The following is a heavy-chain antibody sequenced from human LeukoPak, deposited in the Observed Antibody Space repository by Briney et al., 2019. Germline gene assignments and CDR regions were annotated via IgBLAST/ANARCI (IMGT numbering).Heavy chain of an antibody. V-gene: IGHV4-59*01. J-gene: IGHJ5*02. Sequence: SETLSLTCTVSGGSISTYYWSWIRQPPGKGLEWIGYIYYSGSTNYNPSLKSRVSISVDTSKNQFSLKLSSVTAADTAVYYCARVVSSVIVVEEWFDPWGQGTLVTVSS. CDR3: ARVVSSVIVVEEWFDP. CDR2: IYYSGST. D-gene: IGHD3-22*01. CDR1: GGSISTYY.